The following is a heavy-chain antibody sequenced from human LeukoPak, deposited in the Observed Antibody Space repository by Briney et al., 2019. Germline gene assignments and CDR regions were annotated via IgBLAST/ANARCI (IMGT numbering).Heavy chain of an antibody. Sequence: ASVKVSCKASGYTFTSYGISWVRQAPGQGLEWMGWISAYNGNTNYAQKLQGRVTMTTDTSTSTAYMELRSLRSDDTAVYYCARSPGIVGATTLAFDIWGQGTMVTVSS. V-gene: IGHV1-18*01. D-gene: IGHD1-26*01. CDR3: ARSPGIVGATTLAFDI. J-gene: IGHJ3*02. CDR1: GYTFTSYG. CDR2: ISAYNGNT.